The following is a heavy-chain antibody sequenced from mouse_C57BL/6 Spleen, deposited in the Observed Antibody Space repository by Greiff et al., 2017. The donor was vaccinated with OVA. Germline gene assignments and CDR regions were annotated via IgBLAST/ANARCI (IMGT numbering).Heavy chain of an antibody. D-gene: IGHD2-3*01. Sequence: VHVKQSGAELVKPGASVKLSCTASGFNIKDYYMHWVKQRTEQGLEWIGRIDPEDGETKYAPKFQGKATITADTSSNTAYLQLSSLTSEDTAVYYCASWLLREDAMDYWGQGTSVTVSS. CDR1: GFNIKDYY. CDR2: IDPEDGET. CDR3: ASWLLREDAMDY. V-gene: IGHV14-2*01. J-gene: IGHJ4*01.